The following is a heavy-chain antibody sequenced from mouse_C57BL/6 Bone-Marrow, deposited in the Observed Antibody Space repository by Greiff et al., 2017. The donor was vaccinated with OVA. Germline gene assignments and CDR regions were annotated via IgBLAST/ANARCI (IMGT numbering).Heavy chain of an antibody. CDR2: ISNLAYSI. Sequence: EVMLVESGGGLVQPGGSLKLSCAASGFTFSDYGMAWVRQAPRKGPEWVAFISNLAYSIYYADTVTGRFTISRENAKNTLYLEMSSLRSEDTAMYYCARDYYGSSPAYYAMDYWGQGTSVTVSS. V-gene: IGHV5-15*04. CDR1: GFTFSDYG. CDR3: ARDYYGSSPAYYAMDY. D-gene: IGHD1-1*01. J-gene: IGHJ4*01.